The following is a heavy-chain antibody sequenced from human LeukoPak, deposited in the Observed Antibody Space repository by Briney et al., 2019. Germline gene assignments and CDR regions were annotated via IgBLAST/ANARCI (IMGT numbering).Heavy chain of an antibody. CDR1: GFTFSSYE. J-gene: IGHJ4*02. V-gene: IGHV3-48*03. Sequence: GGSLRLSCAASGFTFSSYEMNWVRQAPGKGLEWVSYISSSGSTIYYADSVKGRFTISRDNAKNSLYLQMNSLRAEDTAVYYCARGVRGYSYGRDTYYFDYWGQGTLVTVSS. CDR3: ARGVRGYSYGRDTYYFDY. CDR2: ISSSGSTI. D-gene: IGHD5-18*01.